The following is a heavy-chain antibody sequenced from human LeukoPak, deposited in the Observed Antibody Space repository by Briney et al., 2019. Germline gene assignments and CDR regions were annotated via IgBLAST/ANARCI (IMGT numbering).Heavy chain of an antibody. CDR2: ISGSGGST. J-gene: IGHJ4*02. D-gene: IGHD4-11*01. Sequence: PSETLSLTCSVSGASISTYYWSWVRQAPGKGLEWVSAISGSGGSTYYADSVKGRFTISRDNSKNTLYLQMNSLRAEDTAVYYCVYSNYGPLSFDYWGQGTLVTVSS. V-gene: IGHV3-23*01. CDR3: VYSNYGPLSFDY. CDR1: GASISTYY.